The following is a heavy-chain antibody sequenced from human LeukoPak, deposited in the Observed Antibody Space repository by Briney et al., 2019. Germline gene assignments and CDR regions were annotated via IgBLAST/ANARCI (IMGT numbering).Heavy chain of an antibody. Sequence: GGSLRLSCAASGFTFSTDSMNWVRQAPGKGLEWVSSISSSSAYIYYADSVKGRFTISRDNAKNSLYLQMNSLRAEDTAVYYCARASGDTVDTTTMGSYWGQGTLVTVSS. V-gene: IGHV3-21*01. CDR2: ISSSSAYI. J-gene: IGHJ4*02. CDR3: ARASGDTVDTTTMGSY. D-gene: IGHD5-18*01. CDR1: GFTFSTDS.